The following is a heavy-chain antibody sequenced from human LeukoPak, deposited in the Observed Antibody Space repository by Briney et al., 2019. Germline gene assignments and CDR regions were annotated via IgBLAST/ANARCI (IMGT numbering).Heavy chain of an antibody. CDR2: IYSGGST. CDR1: GFTVSSNY. D-gene: IGHD2-2*01. J-gene: IGHJ6*02. Sequence: QPGGSLRLSCAASGFTVSSNYMSWVRQAPGKGLEWVSVIYSGGSTYYADSVKGRFTISRDSSKNTLYLQMNSLRAEDTAVYYCARDYCSSTSCYDVGMDVWGQGTTVTVSS. V-gene: IGHV3-66*01. CDR3: ARDYCSSTSCYDVGMDV.